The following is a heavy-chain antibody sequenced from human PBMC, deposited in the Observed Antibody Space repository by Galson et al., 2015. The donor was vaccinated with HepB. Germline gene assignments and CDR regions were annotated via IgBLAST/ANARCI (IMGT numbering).Heavy chain of an antibody. V-gene: IGHV5-51*01. CDR1: GYSFTSYW. CDR3: TNGEPPITLGTTTGDFDS. D-gene: IGHD1-14*01. J-gene: IGHJ4*02. CDR2: IYPGDSDT. Sequence: QSGAEVTKPGESLKISCTGSGYSFTSYWIGWVRQMPGKGLEWMGIIYPGDSDTRYSPSFQGQVTISADKSISTAYLQWSSLKASDTAMYYCTNGEPPITLGTTTGDFDSWGQGTLVTVSS.